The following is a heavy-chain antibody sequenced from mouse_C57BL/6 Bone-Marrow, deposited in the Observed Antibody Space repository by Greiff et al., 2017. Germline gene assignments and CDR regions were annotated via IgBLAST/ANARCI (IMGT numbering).Heavy chain of an antibody. D-gene: IGHD1-1*01. V-gene: IGHV14-4*01. CDR1: GFNIKDDY. J-gene: IGHJ2*01. Sequence: VQLKESGAELVRPGASVKLSCTASGFNIKDDYMHWVKQRPEQGLEWIGWIDPENGDTEYASKFQGKATITADTSSNTAYLQLSSLTSEDTAVYYCTPTTVVDFDYWDQGTTLTVSS. CDR2: IDPENGDT. CDR3: TPTTVVDFDY.